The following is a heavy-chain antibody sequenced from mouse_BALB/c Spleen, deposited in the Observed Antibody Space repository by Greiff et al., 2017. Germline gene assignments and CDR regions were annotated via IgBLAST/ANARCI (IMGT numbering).Heavy chain of an antibody. CDR2: IWSGGST. Sequence: VKLMESGPGLVQPSQSLSITCTVSGFSLTSYGVHWVRQSPGKGLEWLGVIWSGGSTDYNAAFISRLSISKDNSKSQVFFKMNSLQANDTAIYYCARKELGLDWFAYWGQGTLVTVSA. D-gene: IGHD4-1*01. CDR3: ARKELGLDWFAY. CDR1: GFSLTSYG. V-gene: IGHV2-2*02. J-gene: IGHJ3*01.